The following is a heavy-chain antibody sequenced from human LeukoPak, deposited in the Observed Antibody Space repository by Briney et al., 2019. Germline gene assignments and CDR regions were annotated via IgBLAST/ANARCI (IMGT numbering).Heavy chain of an antibody. D-gene: IGHD3-9*01. V-gene: IGHV3-23*01. CDR3: ATYQSTRYFGWLSQPHFDY. J-gene: IGHJ4*02. CDR2: ISGSGGST. Sequence: GGSLRLSCAASGFTFSSYAMSWVRQAPGKGLEWVSAISGSGGSTYYADSVKGRFTISRDNSKNTLYLQMNSLRAEDTAVYYCATYQSTRYFGWLSQPHFDYWGQGTLVTVSS. CDR1: GFTFSSYA.